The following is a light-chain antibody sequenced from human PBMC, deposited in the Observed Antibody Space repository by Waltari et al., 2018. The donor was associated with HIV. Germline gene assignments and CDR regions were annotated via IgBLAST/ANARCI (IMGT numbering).Light chain of an antibody. Sequence: SSELTQPPSVSVSPGQTARITCSGDASPKPFTHWFQQKPGQAPVVVIHKNTERRSGIPERFSASRSGTTVTLTITGVQTDDEADYYCLSADRSGTYVFGPGTTVTVL. V-gene: IGLV3-25*03. CDR2: KNT. CDR1: ASPKPF. CDR3: LSADRSGTYV. J-gene: IGLJ1*01.